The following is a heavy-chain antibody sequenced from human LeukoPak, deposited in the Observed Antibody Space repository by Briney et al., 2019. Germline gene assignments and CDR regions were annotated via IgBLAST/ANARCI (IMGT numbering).Heavy chain of an antibody. CDR3: VKDKGYIGEDAFDI. J-gene: IGHJ3*02. CDR2: ISSSSSYI. CDR1: GFTFSSYS. D-gene: IGHD3-10*01. Sequence: GGSLRLSCAASGFTFSSYSMNWVRQAPGKGLEWVSSISSSSSYIYYADSEKGRFTISRDNAKNSLYLQMNSLRAEDTALYYCVKDKGYIGEDAFDIWGQGTMVTVSS. V-gene: IGHV3-21*04.